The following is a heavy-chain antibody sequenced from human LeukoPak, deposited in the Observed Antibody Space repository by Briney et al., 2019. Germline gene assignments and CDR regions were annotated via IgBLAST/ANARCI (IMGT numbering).Heavy chain of an antibody. D-gene: IGHD6-19*01. CDR2: IYYSGST. CDR3: ARLGAGTKYSSGWYDYFDY. V-gene: IGHV4-61*05. CDR1: GGSISSSSYY. Sequence: PSETLSLTCTVSGGSISSSSYYWSWIRQPPGKGLEWIGYIYYSGSTNYNPSLKSRVTISVDTSKNQFSLKLSSVTAADTAVYYCARLGAGTKYSSGWYDYFDYWGQGTLVTVSS. J-gene: IGHJ4*02.